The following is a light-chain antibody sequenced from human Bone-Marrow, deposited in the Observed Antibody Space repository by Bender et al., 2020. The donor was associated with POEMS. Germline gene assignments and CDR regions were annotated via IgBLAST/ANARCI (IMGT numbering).Light chain of an antibody. CDR3: AAWDDSLNGPV. CDR2: SNN. V-gene: IGLV1-44*01. Sequence: QSVLTQPPSVSGTPGQRVTISCSGSTSNIGTNTVNWYHQLPGTAPKLLIYSNNQRPSGVPDRVSGSKSGTSASLAISGLQSEDEAEYYCAAWDDSLNGPVFGGGTKLTVL. CDR1: TSNIGTNT. J-gene: IGLJ3*02.